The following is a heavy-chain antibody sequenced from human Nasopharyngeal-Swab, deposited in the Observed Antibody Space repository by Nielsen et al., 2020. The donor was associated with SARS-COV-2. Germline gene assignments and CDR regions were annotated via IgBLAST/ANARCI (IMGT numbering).Heavy chain of an antibody. CDR3: ARGGYSYGYVSY. CDR2: IYSGGST. CDR1: GFTVSSNY. D-gene: IGHD5-18*01. V-gene: IGHV3-53*04. J-gene: IGHJ4*02. Sequence: GESLKISCAASGFTVSSNYMSWVRQAPGKGLERVSVIYSGGSTYYADSVKGRFTISRHNSKNTLYLQMNSLRAEDTAVYYCARGGYSYGYVSYWGQGTLVTVSS.